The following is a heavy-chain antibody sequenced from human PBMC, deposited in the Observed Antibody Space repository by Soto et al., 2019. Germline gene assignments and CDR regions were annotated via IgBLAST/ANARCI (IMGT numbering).Heavy chain of an antibody. CDR3: AKDRNSGYDVRTPHDAFDI. CDR1: GFTFDDYA. CDR2: ISWNSGSI. Sequence: GGSLRLSCAASGFTFDDYAMHWVRQAPGKGLEWVSGISWNSGSIGYADSVKGRFTISRDNAKNSLYLQMNSLRAEDTALYYCAKDRNSGYDVRTPHDAFDIWGQGTMVTVSS. D-gene: IGHD5-12*01. V-gene: IGHV3-9*01. J-gene: IGHJ3*02.